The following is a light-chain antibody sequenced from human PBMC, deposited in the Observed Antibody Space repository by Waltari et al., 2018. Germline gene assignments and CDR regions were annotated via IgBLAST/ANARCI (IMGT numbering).Light chain of an antibody. CDR2: ANT. J-gene: IGLJ3*02. Sequence: QSVLPQPPSVSGAPWQRVPVSCTGSTPNTGAGYDVRWYQQFPGRAPKLVIYANTYRPSGVPDRFSATKSGSSASLAITGLQAEDEADYYCQSYDKILSAWVFGGGTKLTVL. CDR1: TPNTGAGYD. V-gene: IGLV1-40*01. CDR3: QSYDKILSAWV.